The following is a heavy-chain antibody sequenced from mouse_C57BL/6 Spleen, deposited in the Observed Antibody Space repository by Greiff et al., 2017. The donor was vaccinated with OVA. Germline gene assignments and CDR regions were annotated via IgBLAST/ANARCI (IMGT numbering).Heavy chain of an antibody. CDR1: GYTFTSYW. CDR3: AREDYDYPYYYAMDY. CDR2: INPSNGGT. J-gene: IGHJ4*01. D-gene: IGHD2-4*01. Sequence: QVQLQQPGTELVKPGASVKLSCKASGYTFTSYWMHWVKQRPGQGLEWIGNINPSNGGTNYNEKFKSKATLTVDKSSSTAYMQLSSLTSEDSAVYYCAREDYDYPYYYAMDYWGQGTSVTVSS. V-gene: IGHV1-53*01.